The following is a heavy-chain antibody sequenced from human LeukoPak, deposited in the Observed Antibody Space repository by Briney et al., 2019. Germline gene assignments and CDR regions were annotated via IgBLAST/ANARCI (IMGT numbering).Heavy chain of an antibody. CDR1: GGSISSYY. V-gene: IGHV4-59*01. CDR3: ARGRKRWPNTDY. J-gene: IGHJ4*02. Sequence: SETLSLTCTVSGGSISSYYWSWIRQPPGKGLEWIGYIYYSGSTNYNPSLKSRVTISVDTSKSQFSLKLSSVTAADTAVYYCARGRKRWPNTDYWGQGTLVTVSS. CDR2: IYYSGST. D-gene: IGHD6-19*01.